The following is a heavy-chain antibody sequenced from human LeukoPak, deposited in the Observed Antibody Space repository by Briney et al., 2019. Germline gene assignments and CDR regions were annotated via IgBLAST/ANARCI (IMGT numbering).Heavy chain of an antibody. CDR2: ISRLGTF. Sequence: KSGGSLRLSCSASGFMYSAYSMYWVRQAQGRGLEWVSGISRLGTFYSDSVKGRFTISRDNSRNTLFLQMNSLTVDDTAVYYCAKGLEVESRLDSWGQGTLVTVSS. D-gene: IGHD1-1*01. V-gene: IGHV3-69-1*01. J-gene: IGHJ4*02. CDR1: GFMYSAYS. CDR3: AKGLEVESRLDS.